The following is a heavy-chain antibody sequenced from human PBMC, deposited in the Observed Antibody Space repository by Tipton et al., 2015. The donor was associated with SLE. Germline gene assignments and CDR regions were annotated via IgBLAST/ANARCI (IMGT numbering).Heavy chain of an antibody. CDR3: ARERQLGL. D-gene: IGHD6-13*01. CDR2: ISGYNGDT. Sequence: QLVQSGAEMKKPGASVKVSCKASGYTFSGYYIHWVRQAPGQGLEWMGWISGYNGDTHYAQKLQGRVTMTTDTSTTTAYMELRSLRSDDTAVYYCARERQLGLWGQGTLVTVSS. CDR1: GYTFSGYY. V-gene: IGHV1-18*04. J-gene: IGHJ5*02.